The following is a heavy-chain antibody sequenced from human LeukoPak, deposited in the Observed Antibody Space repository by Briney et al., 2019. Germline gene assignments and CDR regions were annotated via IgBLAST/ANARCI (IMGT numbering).Heavy chain of an antibody. CDR2: IRYDGSNK. CDR3: ARSRPIAARPGAFDY. D-gene: IGHD6-6*01. J-gene: IGHJ4*02. CDR1: GFTFSSYG. Sequence: GGSLRLSCAASGFTFSSYGMHWVRQAPGKGLEWVAFIRYDGSNKYYADSVKGRFTISRDNSKNTLYLQMNSLRAEDTAVYYCARSRPIAARPGAFDYWGQGTLVTVSS. V-gene: IGHV3-30*02.